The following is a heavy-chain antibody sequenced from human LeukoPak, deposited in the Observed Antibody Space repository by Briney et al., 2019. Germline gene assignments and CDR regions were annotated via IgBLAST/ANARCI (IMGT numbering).Heavy chain of an antibody. D-gene: IGHD4-11*01. V-gene: IGHV4-59*01. CDR2: INHSGST. J-gene: IGHJ3*01. CDR1: GVSIRDYY. Sequence: SETLSLTCTVFGVSIRDYYWNWIRQPPGKGLEWIGYINHSGSTNSNPALKSRVTISVDTSKNQLSLNLRSGTAAETVIYYGAREEPYSDVEYDASGVWGQGTMVIVSS. CDR3: AREEPYSDVEYDASGV.